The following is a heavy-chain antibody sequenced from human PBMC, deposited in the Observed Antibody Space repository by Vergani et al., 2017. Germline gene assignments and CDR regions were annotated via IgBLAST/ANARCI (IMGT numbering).Heavy chain of an antibody. CDR1: GAYVGSGVHY. CDR2: IYYSGTT. J-gene: IGHJ6*03. Sequence: QVQLQESGPGLVQPSETLSLNCVVSGAYVGSGVHYWTWVRQRPGMGLDWIGYIYYSGTTYYNPSLEGRLTISLDTSENHLSLKLTSVTDADTAVYYCARQKDYYMDVWGKGTTVTVS. V-gene: IGHV4-31*11. CDR3: ARQKDYYMDV.